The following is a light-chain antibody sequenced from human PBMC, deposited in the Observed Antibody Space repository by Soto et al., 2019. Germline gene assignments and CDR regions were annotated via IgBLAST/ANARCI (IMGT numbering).Light chain of an antibody. CDR2: YAS. V-gene: IGKV3-11*01. Sequence: DIVLTQSPATLSLSPGERATLSCRASQRVSSSLAWYQQKPGQTPRHLIYYASNRATGIPARFNGSGSVTDFTLTVSSLESKDFAVYYCQQRSKWPLTFGGGTKVEIK. CDR1: QRVSSS. J-gene: IGKJ4*01. CDR3: QQRSKWPLT.